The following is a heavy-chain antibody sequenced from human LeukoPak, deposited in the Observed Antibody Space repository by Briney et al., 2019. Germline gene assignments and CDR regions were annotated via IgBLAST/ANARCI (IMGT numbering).Heavy chain of an antibody. V-gene: IGHV4-38-2*01. CDR3: ARAGGGTSFDY. D-gene: IGHD2-2*01. Sequence: SETLSLTCAVSGYSISSGYYWGWIRQPPGKGLEWIGSIYHSGSTYYNPSLKRRLTISVDTSKNQFSLKLSSVTAADTAVYYCARAGGGTSFDYWGQGTLVTVSS. J-gene: IGHJ4*02. CDR1: GYSISSGYY. CDR2: IYHSGST.